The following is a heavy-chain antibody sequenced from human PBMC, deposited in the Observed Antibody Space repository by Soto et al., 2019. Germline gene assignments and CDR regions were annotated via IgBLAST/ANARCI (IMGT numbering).Heavy chain of an antibody. Sequence: QVQLQESGPGLVRPSQTLSLICTVSGGSINSGDSYWNWIRQHPEKGLEWIGYINYRGSTFYNPSLKSRIIISVDTSKIQFSLKLTSVTAADTAVYYCARDAPVVAPYCGQKTLGTISS. CDR1: GGSINSGDSY. J-gene: IGHJ4*02. CDR2: INYRGST. V-gene: IGHV4-31*03. CDR3: ARDAPVVAPY. D-gene: IGHD2-2*01.